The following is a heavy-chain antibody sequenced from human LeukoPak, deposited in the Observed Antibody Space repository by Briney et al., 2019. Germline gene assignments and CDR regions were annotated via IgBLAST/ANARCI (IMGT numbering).Heavy chain of an antibody. D-gene: IGHD1-26*01. CDR1: GYTFTSYD. Sequence: ASVKVSCKASGYTFTSYDINWVRQATGQGLEWMGWMNPNNGNTGHAQKFQGRVTITRNTSISTAYMELRSLRSDDTAVYYCASYSGTYSSDYWGQGTLVTVSS. CDR2: MNPNNGNT. J-gene: IGHJ4*02. CDR3: ASYSGTYSSDY. V-gene: IGHV1-8*03.